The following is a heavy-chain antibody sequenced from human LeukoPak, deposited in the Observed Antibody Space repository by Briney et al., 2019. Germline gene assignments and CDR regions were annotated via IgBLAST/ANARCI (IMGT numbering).Heavy chain of an antibody. D-gene: IGHD3-10*01. CDR1: GFTFDDYA. J-gene: IGHJ4*02. CDR3: AKDIRSLTMVRGVIDY. CDR2: INWNSGSI. V-gene: IGHV3-9*01. Sequence: PSGGSLRLSCAASGFTFDDYAIHWVWQAPGKGLEWVSGINWNSGSIGYADSVKGRFTISRDNAKNSLYLQMNSLRPEDTALYYCAKDIRSLTMVRGVIDYWGQGTLVTVSS.